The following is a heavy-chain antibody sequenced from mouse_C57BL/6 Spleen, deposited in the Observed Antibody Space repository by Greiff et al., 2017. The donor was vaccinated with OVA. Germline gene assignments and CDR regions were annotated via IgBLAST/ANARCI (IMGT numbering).Heavy chain of an antibody. J-gene: IGHJ2*01. V-gene: IGHV1-15*01. D-gene: IGHD1-3*01. CDR1: GYTFTDYE. CDR3: ARDNYLYYFDY. Sequence: VKLVEPGAELVRPGASVTLSCKASGYTFTDYEMHWVKQTPVHGLEWIGAIDPETGGTAYNQKFKGKAILTADKSTSTAYMELRSLTSEDSAVYYCARDNYLYYFDYWGKGTTLTVSS. CDR2: IDPETGGT.